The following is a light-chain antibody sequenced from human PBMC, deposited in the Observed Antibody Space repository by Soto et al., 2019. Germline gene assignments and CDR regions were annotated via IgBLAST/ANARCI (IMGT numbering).Light chain of an antibody. CDR2: AAS. CDR1: QSISSY. Sequence: DIQMTQSPSSLSASVGDRVTITCRASQSISSYVNWYQQKPGKAPKLLIYAASSLQSGVPSRFSGSGSGTDFTLAISSLQPEDFATYFCQQLSHYPYTFGQGTKLEI. CDR3: QQLSHYPYT. V-gene: IGKV1-39*01. J-gene: IGKJ2*01.